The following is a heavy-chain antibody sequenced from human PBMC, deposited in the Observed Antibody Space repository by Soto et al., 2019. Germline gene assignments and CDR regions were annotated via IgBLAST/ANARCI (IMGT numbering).Heavy chain of an antibody. V-gene: IGHV1-8*02. Sequence: ASVKVSCKASGCTFINFDISWVRQAAGQGLEWLGWMNPGSGQTGYASKFQGRVAMTRDASTGTSHLELSSLTSDDTAVYYCARMASAGTLNWFDPWGQGTLVTVSS. D-gene: IGHD6-13*01. CDR3: ARMASAGTLNWFDP. CDR1: GCTFINFD. J-gene: IGHJ5*02. CDR2: MNPGSGQT.